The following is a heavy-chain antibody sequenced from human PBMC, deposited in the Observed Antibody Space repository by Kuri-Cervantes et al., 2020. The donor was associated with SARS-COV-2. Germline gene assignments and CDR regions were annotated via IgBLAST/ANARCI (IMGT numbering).Heavy chain of an antibody. D-gene: IGHD5-18*01. CDR1: GFSFNTYA. J-gene: IGHJ4*02. V-gene: IGHV3-30*02. CDR3: ARRTYGYIVDY. Sequence: GESLKISCAASGFSFNTYAMYWARQAPGKGLEWVAFIPRDGTKKYYIESVRGRFTISRDNAKNTLSLQMNSLRTQDTAVYFCARRTYGYIVDYWGQGTLVTVSS. CDR2: IPRDGTKK.